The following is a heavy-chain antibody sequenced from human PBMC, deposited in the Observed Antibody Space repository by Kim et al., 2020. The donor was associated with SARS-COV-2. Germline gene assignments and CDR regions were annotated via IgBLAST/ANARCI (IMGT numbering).Heavy chain of an antibody. CDR2: INHSGST. J-gene: IGHJ4*02. CDR1: GGSFSGFY. CDR3: ARVPLLRF. D-gene: IGHD3-16*01. Sequence: SETLSLTCAVYGGSFSGFYWNWIRQPPGKGLEWIGEINHSGSTNYNPSLKSRVTLSLDTSKNQFSLKLSSVTAADTALYYCARVPLLRFWGRGTRVTVSS. V-gene: IGHV4-34*01.